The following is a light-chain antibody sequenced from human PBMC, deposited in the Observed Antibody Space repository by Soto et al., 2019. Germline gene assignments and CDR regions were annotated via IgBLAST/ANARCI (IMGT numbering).Light chain of an antibody. CDR3: QQYGSSPPLT. CDR1: QSVGSNS. CDR2: AAS. V-gene: IGKV3-20*01. J-gene: IGKJ4*01. Sequence: ELVLTQSPGTLSLSPGERATLSCRASQSVGSNSLAWYQQKPGQAPRILIYAASTRATGIPDRFSGSGSGTDFTLTISRLEPEDFAVYYCQQYGSSPPLTFGGGTKVEIK.